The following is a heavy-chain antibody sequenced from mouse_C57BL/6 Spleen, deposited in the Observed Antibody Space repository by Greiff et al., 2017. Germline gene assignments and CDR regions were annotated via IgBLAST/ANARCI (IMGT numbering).Heavy chain of an antibody. CDR3: ARNYCDAMDY. Sequence: VQLQQPGAELVMPGASVKLSCKASGYNFTSYWMHWVKQRPGQGLEWIGEIDPSDSYTNYNQKFKGKSTFTVDKSSSTAYMQLSSLTSEDSAVYYCARNYCDAMDYWGQGTSVTVSA. D-gene: IGHD2-1*01. CDR2: IDPSDSYT. J-gene: IGHJ4*01. V-gene: IGHV1-69*01. CDR1: GYNFTSYW.